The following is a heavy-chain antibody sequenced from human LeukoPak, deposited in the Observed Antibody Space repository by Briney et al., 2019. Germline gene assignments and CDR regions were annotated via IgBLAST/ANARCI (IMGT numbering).Heavy chain of an antibody. D-gene: IGHD6-13*01. V-gene: IGHV4-59*01. CDR3: ARLGEQQQRIYYYYMDV. CDR2: IYYSGST. J-gene: IGHJ6*03. Sequence: YPSETLSLTCTVSGGSIGSYYWSWIRQPPGKGLEWIGYIYYSGSTNYNPSLKSRVTISVDTSKNQFSLKLSSVTAADTAVYYCARLGEQQQRIYYYYMDVWGKGTTVSISS. CDR1: GGSIGSYY.